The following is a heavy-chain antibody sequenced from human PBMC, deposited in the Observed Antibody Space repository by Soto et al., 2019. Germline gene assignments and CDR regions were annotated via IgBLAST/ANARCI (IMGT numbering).Heavy chain of an antibody. CDR1: GYTFTSYD. CDR2: MNPNSGNT. Sequence: ASVKVSCKASGYTFTSYDINWVRQATGQGLEWMGWMNPNSGNTGYAQKFQGRVTMTRNTSISTAYMELSSLRSEDTAVYYCARELGIAVAGIRSWFDPWGLGTLVTVSS. CDR3: ARELGIAVAGIRSWFDP. V-gene: IGHV1-8*01. D-gene: IGHD6-19*01. J-gene: IGHJ5*02.